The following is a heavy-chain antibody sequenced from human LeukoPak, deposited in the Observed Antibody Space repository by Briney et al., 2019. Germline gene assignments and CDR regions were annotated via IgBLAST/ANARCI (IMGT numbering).Heavy chain of an antibody. D-gene: IGHD1-1*01. J-gene: IGHJ4*02. V-gene: IGHV4-30-4*01. CDR1: GDSISSVNYY. Sequence: PSETLSLTCTVSGDSISSVNYYWSWMRQPPGKGLEWIGYISYSGTTYYNASLKSRLTISRNTSKNQFSLKLSSVTAADTAMYYCTRRMATTGRYYFDYWGQGTLVTVSS. CDR3: TRRMATTGRYYFDY. CDR2: ISYSGTT.